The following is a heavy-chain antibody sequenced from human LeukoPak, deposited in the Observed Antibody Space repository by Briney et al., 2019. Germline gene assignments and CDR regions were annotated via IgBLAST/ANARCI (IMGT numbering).Heavy chain of an antibody. CDR3: AAGQLGYTFDN. CDR2: IVVGSGNT. Sequence: GTPVKVSFKASGLTFSIIAVQWVRQARGQRPEWIGWIVVGSGNTMYAQKLQERVTISRDMSTSTAYMDLSSLRSEDTAVFYCAAGQLGYTFDNWGQGTLVTVSS. J-gene: IGHJ4*02. V-gene: IGHV1-58*01. D-gene: IGHD5-18*01. CDR1: GLTFSIIA.